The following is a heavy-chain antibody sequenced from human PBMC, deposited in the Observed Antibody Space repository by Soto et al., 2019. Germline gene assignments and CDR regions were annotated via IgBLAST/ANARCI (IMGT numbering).Heavy chain of an antibody. J-gene: IGHJ5*02. Sequence: GGSLRLSCAASGFTFSSYAMSWVRQAPGKGLEWVSAISGSGGSTYYADSVKGRFTISRDNSKNTLYLQMNSLRGEDTAMYYCARYSGWYSYNWFDPWGQGTLVTVSS. CDR2: ISGSGGST. CDR1: GFTFSSYA. V-gene: IGHV3-23*01. CDR3: ARYSGWYSYNWFDP. D-gene: IGHD6-19*01.